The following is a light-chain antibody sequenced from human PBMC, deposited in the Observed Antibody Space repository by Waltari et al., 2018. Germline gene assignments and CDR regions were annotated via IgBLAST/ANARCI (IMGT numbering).Light chain of an antibody. CDR3: MFWPNNVWV. Sequence: QPVLTQPPSSSASPGYSPRLTCTLPSDLNVGEFLIYWYHQQLGSPPRFLLAYTSDSEKAQGSGVPSRFSGSKDGSSDAGILLIPGVQAEDEADYYCMFWPNNVWVFGGGTKLTVL. J-gene: IGLJ3*02. CDR2: YTSDSEK. V-gene: IGLV5-37*01. CDR1: SDLNVGEFL.